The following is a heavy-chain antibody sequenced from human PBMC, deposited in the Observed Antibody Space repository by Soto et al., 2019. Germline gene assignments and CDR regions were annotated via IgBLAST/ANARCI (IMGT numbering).Heavy chain of an antibody. CDR3: AREDRDRETGLVPAAIDGMDV. Sequence: QVQLVQSGAEVKKPGSSVKVSCKASGGTFSRYSITWVRQAPGHGLEWIGRIIPIFGIASYAQKFQGRVTMTADEATSTPYMELSSRRSDDTAVYYCAREDRDRETGLVPAAIDGMDVWGQGTTVTVSS. CDR1: GGTFSRYS. J-gene: IGHJ6*02. D-gene: IGHD2-2*01. V-gene: IGHV1-69*08. CDR2: IIPIFGIA.